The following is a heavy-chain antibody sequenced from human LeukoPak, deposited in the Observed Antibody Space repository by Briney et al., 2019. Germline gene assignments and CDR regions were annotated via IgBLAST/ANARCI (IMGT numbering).Heavy chain of an antibody. CDR1: GFTFSNYW. CDR3: ARAYYYGSGDYYSWAYFDF. V-gene: IGHV3-7*04. J-gene: IGHJ4*02. CDR2: IDQDGSEM. Sequence: GGSLRLSCAASGFTFSNYWMTWVRQAPGKGLEWVANIDQDGSEMYSVDSVKGRFIISRDKAKKALYLQMNSLRGEDTAVYYCARAYYYGSGDYYSWAYFDFWGLGTLVTVSS. D-gene: IGHD3-10*01.